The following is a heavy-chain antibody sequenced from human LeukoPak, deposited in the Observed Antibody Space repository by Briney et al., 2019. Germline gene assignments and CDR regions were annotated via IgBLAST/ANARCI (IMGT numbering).Heavy chain of an antibody. CDR2: IYGTGDT. J-gene: IGHJ5*02. Sequence: SETLSLTCSVSGGYVSGYYWSWIRQPPGKGLEWIGYIYGTGDTNYNPSLQSRVSMSVDTSKNQVSLNLRSVAAADTAIYYCARDRAPDNYYDFWSGYFGHWGQGTLVTVSS. D-gene: IGHD3-3*01. CDR1: GGYVSGYY. V-gene: IGHV4-59*02. CDR3: ARDRAPDNYYDFWSGYFGH.